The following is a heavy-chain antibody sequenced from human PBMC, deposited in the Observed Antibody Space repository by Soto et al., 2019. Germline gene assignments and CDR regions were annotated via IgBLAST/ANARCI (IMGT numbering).Heavy chain of an antibody. V-gene: IGHV3-23*01. CDR2: ISGSGGST. CDR3: ATPPYSSGWSPFYGMDV. D-gene: IGHD6-19*01. Sequence: PGGSLRLSCAASGFTFSSYAMSWVRQAPGKGLEWVSAISGSGGSTYYADSVKGRFTISRDNSKNTLYLQMNSLRAEDTAVYYCATPPYSSGWSPFYGMDVWGQGPTVTVSS. J-gene: IGHJ6*02. CDR1: GFTFSSYA.